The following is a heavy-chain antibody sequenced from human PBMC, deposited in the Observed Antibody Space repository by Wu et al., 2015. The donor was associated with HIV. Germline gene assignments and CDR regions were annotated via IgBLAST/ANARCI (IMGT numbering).Heavy chain of an antibody. CDR1: EYTFSMYT. D-gene: IGHD4-17*01. V-gene: IGHV1-18*04. CDR3: AKEIYGAVSGLSMDV. CDR2: INSNGDKT. Sequence: QVRLVQSGSEVKKPGASVKMSCKAFEYTFSMYTITWVRQAPGQGLEWVAWINSNGDKTKSAQKFQGRVTVTIDSSANTAYLEMRSLTSDDTAVYHCAKEIYGAVSGLSMDVWGRGTTIIVS. J-gene: IGHJ6*03.